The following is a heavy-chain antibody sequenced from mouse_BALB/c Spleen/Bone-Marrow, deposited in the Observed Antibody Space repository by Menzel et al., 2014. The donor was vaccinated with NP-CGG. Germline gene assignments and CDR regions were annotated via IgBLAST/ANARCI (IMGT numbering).Heavy chain of an antibody. D-gene: IGHD4-1*01. Sequence: EVMLVESGAELVKPGASVKLSCTASGFNIKDTYMHWVKQRPKQGLEWIGRIDPANDYTKYDPKFQGTATITADTSSNTAYLQLSSLTSEDTAVYYCATLTGTFDYWGQGTTLAVSS. J-gene: IGHJ2*01. CDR3: ATLTGTFDY. CDR2: IDPANDYT. CDR1: GFNIKDTY. V-gene: IGHV14-3*02.